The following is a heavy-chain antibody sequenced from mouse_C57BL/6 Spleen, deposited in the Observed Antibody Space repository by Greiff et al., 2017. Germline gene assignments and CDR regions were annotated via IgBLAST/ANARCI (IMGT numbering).Heavy chain of an antibody. CDR1: GYTFTDYN. CDR2: INPNNGGT. D-gene: IGHD1-1*01. V-gene: IGHV1-22*01. J-gene: IGHJ3*01. CDR3: KYYGSSSWFAY. Sequence: EVKLMESGPELVKPGASVKMTCKASGYTFTDYNMHWVKQSHGKSLEWIGYINPNNGGTSYNQKFKGKATLTVNKSSSTAYMELRSLTSEDSAVYYCKYYGSSSWFAYWGQGTLVTVSA.